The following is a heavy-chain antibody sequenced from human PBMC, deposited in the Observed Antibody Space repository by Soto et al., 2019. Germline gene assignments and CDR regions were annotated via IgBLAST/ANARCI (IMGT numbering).Heavy chain of an antibody. CDR2: IKQDEDEK. V-gene: IGHV3-7*01. Sequence: PGGSLRLSCTASGFTFTSSWMSWVRQAPGKGLEWVAIIKQDEDEKYYVESVKGRFTISRDNAKNSLYLQMNSLKIEDKTVYYFTTDSYITRIIVRFDYWGHGTLVTVSS. CDR3: TTDSYITRIIVRFDY. D-gene: IGHD2-2*01. J-gene: IGHJ4*01. CDR1: GFTFTSSW.